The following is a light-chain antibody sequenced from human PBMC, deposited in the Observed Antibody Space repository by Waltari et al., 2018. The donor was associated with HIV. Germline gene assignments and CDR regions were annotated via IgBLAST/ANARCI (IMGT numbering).Light chain of an antibody. CDR2: DVI. V-gene: IGLV2-11*01. CDR3: CSYAGTYTRV. Sequence: QSALTQPRSVSGSPGQSVTISCTGTSSDVGGYNYVSWYQKYPGKAPKLIIYDVIKRPSGVPDRFSGSKSANTASLTISGLQAEDDADYYCCSYAGTYTRVFGGGTKLTVL. CDR1: SSDVGGYNY. J-gene: IGLJ3*02.